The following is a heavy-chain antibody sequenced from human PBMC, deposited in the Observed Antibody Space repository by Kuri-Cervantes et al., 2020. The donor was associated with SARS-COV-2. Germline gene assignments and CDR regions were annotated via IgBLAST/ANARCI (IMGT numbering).Heavy chain of an antibody. J-gene: IGHJ4*02. CDR3: ARSSQRTGDRKNEPWEQLVYYFDY. CDR1: GYTFTSYG. Sequence: ASVKVSCKASGYTFTSYGISWVRQAPGQGLEWMGWISAYNGNTNYAQKFQGRVTMTRDTSISTAYMELSRLRSDDTAVYYCARSSQRTGDRKNEPWEQLVYYFDYWGQGTLVTVSS. V-gene: IGHV1-18*01. CDR2: ISAYNGNT. D-gene: IGHD6-13*01.